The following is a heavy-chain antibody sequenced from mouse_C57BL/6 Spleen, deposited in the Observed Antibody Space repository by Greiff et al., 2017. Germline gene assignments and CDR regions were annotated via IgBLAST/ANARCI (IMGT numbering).Heavy chain of an antibody. V-gene: IGHV1-9*01. D-gene: IGHD2-4*01. CDR3: ARSSYYDYDGNYFDY. J-gene: IGHJ2*01. CDR2: ILPGSGST. Sequence: QVQLKESGAELMKPGASVKLSCKATGYTFTGYWIEWVKQRPGHGLEWIGEILPGSGSTNYNEKFKGKATITADTSSNTAYMQLSSLTTEDSAIYYCARSSYYDYDGNYFDYWGQGTTLTVSS. CDR1: GYTFTGYW.